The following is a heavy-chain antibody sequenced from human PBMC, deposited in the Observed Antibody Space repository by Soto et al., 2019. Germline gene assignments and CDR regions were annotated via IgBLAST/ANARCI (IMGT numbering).Heavy chain of an antibody. D-gene: IGHD3-3*01. V-gene: IGHV1-3*01. Sequence: GASVKVTCMASAYTFTSFDINWVRQAAGQGLELMGWINAGNGNTKYSQKFQGRVTITRDTSASTAYMELSSLRSEDTAVYYCASGIPYYDFWSGYYKGYYYGMDVWGQGTTVTVSS. J-gene: IGHJ6*02. CDR1: AYTFTSFD. CDR2: INAGNGNT. CDR3: ASGIPYYDFWSGYYKGYYYGMDV.